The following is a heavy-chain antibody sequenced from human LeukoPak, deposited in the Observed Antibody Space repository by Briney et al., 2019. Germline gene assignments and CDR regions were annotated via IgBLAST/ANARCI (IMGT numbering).Heavy chain of an antibody. J-gene: IGHJ4*02. CDR1: GFTFSNYG. V-gene: IGHV3-30*02. CDR3: AKDLSSGSRRAY. CDR2: IRYDGRNK. Sequence: GGSLRLSCAASGFTFSNYGMHWVRQAPGKGPEWVTFIRYDGRNKYYADSVKGRFTISRDNSKNTLYLQMNSLRAEDTGVYYCAKDLSSGSRRAYWGQGTLVTVSS. D-gene: IGHD6-19*01.